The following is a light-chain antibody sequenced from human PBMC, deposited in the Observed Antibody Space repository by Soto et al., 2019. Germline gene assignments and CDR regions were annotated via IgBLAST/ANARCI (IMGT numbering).Light chain of an antibody. J-gene: IGLJ2*01. CDR3: AAWDDSLNSVV. CDR1: SSNIGSHS. V-gene: IGLV1-44*01. Sequence: QSVLTQPPSASGTAGQRVTISCSGSSSNIGSHSVNWYQQLPGTAPKLLIYSNNQRPSGVPDRFSGSKSGTSVSLAISGLQSEDEADYYCAAWDDSLNSVVLGGGTKLTVL. CDR2: SNN.